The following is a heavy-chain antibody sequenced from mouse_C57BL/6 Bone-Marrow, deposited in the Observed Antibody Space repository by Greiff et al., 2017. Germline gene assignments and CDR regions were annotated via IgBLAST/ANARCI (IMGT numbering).Heavy chain of an antibody. V-gene: IGHV1-82*01. CDR2: IYPGDGDT. Sequence: QVQLQQSGPELVKPGASVKISCKASGYAFSSSWMNWVKQRPGKGLEWIGRIYPGDGDTNYNGKLKGKATLTADKSSSTAYMQLSSLTSEDSAVYFCANSRNYAMDYWGQGTSVTVSS. J-gene: IGHJ4*01. CDR1: GYAFSSSW. CDR3: ANSRNYAMDY. D-gene: IGHD1-1*01.